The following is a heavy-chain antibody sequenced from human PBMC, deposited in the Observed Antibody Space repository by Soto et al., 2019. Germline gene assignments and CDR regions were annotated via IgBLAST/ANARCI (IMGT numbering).Heavy chain of an antibody. V-gene: IGHV3-30*18. J-gene: IGHJ4*02. CDR1: GFTCSSYG. Sequence: GGSLRLACAASGFTCSSYGVHWLRQAPGRGLEWVAGILYDGIHNYHADSVKGRFTISRDNSQNTLYLQLNSLRDEDTAVYYCAKEHRKARYGSESYSQLFDYWGQGT. CDR3: AKEHRKARYGSESYSQLFDY. D-gene: IGHD3-10*01. CDR2: ILYDGIHN.